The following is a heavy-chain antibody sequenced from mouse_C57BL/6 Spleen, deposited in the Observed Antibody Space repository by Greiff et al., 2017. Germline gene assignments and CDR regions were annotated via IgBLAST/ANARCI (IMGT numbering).Heavy chain of an antibody. Sequence: VQLQQSGAELVRPGTSVKVSCKASGYAFTNYLIEWVKQRPGQGLGWIGVINPGSGGTNYNEKFKGKATLTADKSSSTAYMQLSSLTSEDSAVYFCARGDDGYLAWFAYWGQGTLVTVSA. V-gene: IGHV1-54*01. CDR3: ARGDDGYLAWFAY. CDR2: INPGSGGT. J-gene: IGHJ3*01. D-gene: IGHD2-3*01. CDR1: GYAFTNYL.